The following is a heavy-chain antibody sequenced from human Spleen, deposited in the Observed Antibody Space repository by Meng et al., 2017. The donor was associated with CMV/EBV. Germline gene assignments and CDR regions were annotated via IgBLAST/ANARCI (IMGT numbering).Heavy chain of an antibody. CDR1: GGTFSSYA. D-gene: IGHD1-14*01. Sequence: SVKVSCKASGGTFSSYAISWVRQAPGQGLEWMGGIIPIFGTANYAQKFQGRVTITTDESTSTAYMELSSLRSEDTAMYYCAREEPPRAAATYYGMDVWGQGTTVTVSS. CDR2: IIPIFGTA. CDR3: AREEPPRAAATYYGMDV. J-gene: IGHJ6*02. V-gene: IGHV1-69*05.